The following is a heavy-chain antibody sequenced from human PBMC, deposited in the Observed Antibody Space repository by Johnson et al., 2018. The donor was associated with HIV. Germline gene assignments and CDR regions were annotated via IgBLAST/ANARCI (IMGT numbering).Heavy chain of an antibody. CDR2: IKQDGSEK. V-gene: IGHV3-7*01. Sequence: VQLVESGGGLVQPGGSLRLSCAASGFTFSSYWMSWVRQAPGQGLEWVANIKQDGSEKYYVDSVKGRFTISRDNAKNSLYLQMNSLRAEDTAVYYCARVPEGDDDAFDIWGQGTMVTVSS. J-gene: IGHJ3*02. CDR1: GFTFSSYW. CDR3: ARVPEGDDDAFDI. D-gene: IGHD2-21*01.